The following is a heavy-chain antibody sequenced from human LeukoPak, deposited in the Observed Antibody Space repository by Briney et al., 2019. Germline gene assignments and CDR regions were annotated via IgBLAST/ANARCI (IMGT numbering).Heavy chain of an antibody. CDR2: INPNSGGT. CDR1: GYTFTGYY. D-gene: IGHD2-2*01. CDR3: ARARGYCSSTSCSTSAPNDAFDI. Sequence: ASVKVSCKASGYTFTGYYMHWVRQAPGQGLEWMGWINPNSGGTNYAQKFQGWVTMTRDTSISTAYMELSRLRSDDTAVYYCARARGYCSSTSCSTSAPNDAFDIWGQGTMVTVSS. J-gene: IGHJ3*02. V-gene: IGHV1-2*04.